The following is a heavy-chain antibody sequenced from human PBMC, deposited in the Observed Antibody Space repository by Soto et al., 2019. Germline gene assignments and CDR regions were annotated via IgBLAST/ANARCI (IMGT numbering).Heavy chain of an antibody. V-gene: IGHV3-23*01. J-gene: IGHJ4*02. D-gene: IGHD5-12*01. CDR1: GYTFSNSI. CDR2: FSGSSGSS. CDR3: AKRGHNFFDY. Sequence: EVQLLESGGNLVQPGGSLRLSCAGSGYTFSNSIMSWVRQAPGKGLEWVSTFSGSSGSSYYADSAKGRFTISRDNSKNTLYLQMNSLRAEDTALYYCAKRGHNFFDYWGQGTLVTVSS.